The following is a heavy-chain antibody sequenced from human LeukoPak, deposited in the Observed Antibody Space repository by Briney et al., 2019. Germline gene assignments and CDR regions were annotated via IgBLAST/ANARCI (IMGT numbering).Heavy chain of an antibody. CDR2: IGTAGDT. CDR1: GFPFSSYD. Sequence: GSLRLSCAASGFPFSSYDMHWVRQATGKGLEWVSAIGTAGDTHYPDSVKGRFTISRENAKNSLYLQMNSLRAGDTAVYYCARGGGSYDYWGQGTLVTVSS. D-gene: IGHD1-26*01. CDR3: ARGGGSYDY. J-gene: IGHJ4*02. V-gene: IGHV3-13*01.